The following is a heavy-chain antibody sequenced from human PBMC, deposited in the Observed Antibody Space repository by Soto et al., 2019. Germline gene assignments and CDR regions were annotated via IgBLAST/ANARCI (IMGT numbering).Heavy chain of an antibody. Sequence: SETLSLTCTVSGGSISSYYWSWIRQPPGKGLEWIGYIYYSGSTNYNPSLKSRVTISVDTNKNQFSLKLSTVTAADTVVYYGARGGAEWGNELDYWGQGTLVTVSS. D-gene: IGHD7-27*01. CDR3: ARGGAEWGNELDY. CDR1: GGSISSYY. V-gene: IGHV4-59*01. J-gene: IGHJ4*02. CDR2: IYYSGST.